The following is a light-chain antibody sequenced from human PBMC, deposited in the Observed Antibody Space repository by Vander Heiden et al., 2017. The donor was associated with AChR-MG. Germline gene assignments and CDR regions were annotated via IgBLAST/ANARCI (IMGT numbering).Light chain of an antibody. CDR2: DAS. Sequence: EIVLTQSPATLSLSPGERATLSCRASQSVRSYLAWYQQKPGQAPRLLIYDASNRATGIPARFSGSGSVTDFTLTISSLEPEDFAVYYCQQRGNWPITFGGGTRVEIK. CDR3: QQRGNWPIT. CDR1: QSVRSY. J-gene: IGKJ4*01. V-gene: IGKV3-11*01.